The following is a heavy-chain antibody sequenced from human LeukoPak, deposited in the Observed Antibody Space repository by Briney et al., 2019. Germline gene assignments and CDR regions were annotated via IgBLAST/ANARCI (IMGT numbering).Heavy chain of an antibody. CDR3: ATQFTIFGVVIYFDP. V-gene: IGHV1-69*05. D-gene: IGHD3-3*01. CDR1: GGTFTSYA. Sequence: GASVKVSCKASGGTFTSYAISWVRQAPGQGLEWMGGIIPIIGTANYAQKFQSRVTITTDESTSTAYMELSSLRSEDTAVYYCATQFTIFGVVIYFDPWGQGTLVTVSS. CDR2: IIPIIGTA. J-gene: IGHJ5*02.